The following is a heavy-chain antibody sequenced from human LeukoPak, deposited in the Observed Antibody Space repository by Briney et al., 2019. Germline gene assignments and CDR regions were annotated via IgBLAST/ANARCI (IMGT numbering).Heavy chain of an antibody. J-gene: IGHJ4*02. CDR2: ISYDGSNK. CDR3: AKTMAVAGTIDY. V-gene: IGHV3-30*18. Sequence: PGGSLRLSCAASGFTFSSYGMHWVRQAPGKGLEWVAVISYDGSNKYYADSVKGRFTISRDNSENTLYLQMNSLRAEDTAVYYCAKTMAVAGTIDYWGQGTLVTVSS. D-gene: IGHD6-19*01. CDR1: GFTFSSYG.